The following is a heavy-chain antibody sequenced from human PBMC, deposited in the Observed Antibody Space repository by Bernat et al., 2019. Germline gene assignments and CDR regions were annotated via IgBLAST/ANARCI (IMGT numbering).Heavy chain of an antibody. D-gene: IGHD1-1*01. CDR1: GFTFSMYW. V-gene: IGHV3-7*04. J-gene: IGHJ4*02. CDR2: INQDGGEK. CDR3: ARSPGTGTVDD. Sequence: EVQLVESGGGLVQPGGSLRLSCSASGFTFSMYWMSWVRQAPGKGLERVANINQDGGEKYYVDSGMGRFTISRDNAKNSLYLQMSSLRVEETAVYYCARSPGTGTVDDWGQGTLVTVSS.